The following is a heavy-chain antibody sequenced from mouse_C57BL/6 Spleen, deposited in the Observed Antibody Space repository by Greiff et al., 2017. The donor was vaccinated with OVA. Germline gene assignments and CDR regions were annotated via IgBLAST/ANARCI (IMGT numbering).Heavy chain of an antibody. J-gene: IGHJ1*03. D-gene: IGHD2-3*01. CDR3: TRDDGADYDWYFDV. Sequence: EVHLVESGEGLVKPGGSLKLSCAASGFTFSSYAMSWVRQTPEKRLEWVAYISSGGDYIYYADTVKGRFTISRDNARNTLYLQMSSLKSEDTAMYYCTRDDGADYDWYFDVWGTGTTVTVSS. CDR2: ISSGGDYI. CDR1: GFTFSSYA. V-gene: IGHV5-9-1*02.